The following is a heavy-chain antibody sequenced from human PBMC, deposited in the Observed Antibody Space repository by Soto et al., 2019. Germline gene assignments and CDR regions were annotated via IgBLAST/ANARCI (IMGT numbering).Heavy chain of an antibody. D-gene: IGHD2-15*01. CDR3: ARDKDRQQLGGNYYYGIDV. V-gene: IGHV1-69*12. CDR1: GGTFGNSA. J-gene: IGHJ6*02. CDR2: IIPIFSTP. Sequence: QVQLVQSGAEVKKPGSSVTVSGKASGGTFGNSAISWVRQAPGQGLEWMGGIIPIFSTPDYAQKFQGRVTITADESTTTAYMELTSLKSEDTAVYYCARDKDRQQLGGNYYYGIDVWGQGTTVTVSS.